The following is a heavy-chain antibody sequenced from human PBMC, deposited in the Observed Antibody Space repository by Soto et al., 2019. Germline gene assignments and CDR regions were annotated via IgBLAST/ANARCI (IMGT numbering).Heavy chain of an antibody. Sequence: ASVKVSCKASGYTFTSYAMHWVRQAPGQRLEWMGWINAGKGNTKYSQKFQGRVTITRDTSASTAYMELSSLRSEDTAVYYCATYHGDDWESERHRYWGPGTLVTVSS. V-gene: IGHV1-3*01. CDR2: INAGKGNT. J-gene: IGHJ4*02. CDR3: ATYHGDDWESERHRY. CDR1: GYTFTSYA. D-gene: IGHD3-16*01.